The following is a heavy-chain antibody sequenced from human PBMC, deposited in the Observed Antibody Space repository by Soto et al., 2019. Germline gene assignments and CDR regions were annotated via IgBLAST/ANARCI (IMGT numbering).Heavy chain of an antibody. D-gene: IGHD3-22*01. J-gene: IGHJ5*02. CDR3: FWDFFDSSDYTTSWFDP. V-gene: IGHV4-39*01. CDR1: GDSISNSRFY. CDR2: IYHTGNA. Sequence: PSETLSLTCSVSGDSISNSRFYWAWIRQPPGEGLEWIGSIYHTGNAYYNPSLKSRVTISVDTSKNQFSLKLTSVTAADAALYNCFWDFFDSSDYTTSWFDPWGQGTQVTVSS.